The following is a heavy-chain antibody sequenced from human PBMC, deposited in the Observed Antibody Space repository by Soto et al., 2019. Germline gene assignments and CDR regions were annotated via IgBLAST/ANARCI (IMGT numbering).Heavy chain of an antibody. V-gene: IGHV3-30-3*01. CDR3: VRPLWRGDYNWGYFDL. CDR2: ISYDGSNK. D-gene: IGHD4-17*01. Sequence: QVQLVESGGGVVQPGRSLRLSCAASGFTFSSYAMHWVRQAPGKGLEWGAVISYDGSNKYYADSVKGRFTISRDNSKNTLYLQMNSRRAEDTAGCYCVRPLWRGDYNWGYFDLWGRGTLVTVSS. CDR1: GFTFSSYA. J-gene: IGHJ2*01.